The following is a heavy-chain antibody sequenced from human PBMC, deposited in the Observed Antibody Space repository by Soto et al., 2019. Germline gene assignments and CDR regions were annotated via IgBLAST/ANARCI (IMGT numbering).Heavy chain of an antibody. CDR3: AKGRVAAAGPSGWYFYDY. J-gene: IGHJ4*02. CDR1: GFTFSSYA. Sequence: GGSLRLSCSASGFTFSSYAMSWVRQAPGKGLEWVSAISGSGGSTYYADSVKGRFTISRDNSKNTLYLQMNSLRAEDTAVYYCAKGRVAAAGPSGWYFYDYWGQGTLVTVSS. CDR2: ISGSGGST. V-gene: IGHV3-23*01. D-gene: IGHD6-13*01.